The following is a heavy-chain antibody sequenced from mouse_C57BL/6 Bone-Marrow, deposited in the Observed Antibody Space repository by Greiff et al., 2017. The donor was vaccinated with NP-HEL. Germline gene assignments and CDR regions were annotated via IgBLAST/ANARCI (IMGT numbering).Heavy chain of an antibody. J-gene: IGHJ2*01. V-gene: IGHV1-81*01. CDR1: GYTFTSYG. D-gene: IGHD2-5*01. CDR3: AREGYYSNLFDY. CDR2: IYPRSGNT. Sequence: VQLKESGAELARPGASVKLSCKASGYTFTSYGISWVKQRTGQGLEWIGEIYPRSGNTYYNEKFKGKATLTADKSSSTAYMELRSLTSEDSAVYFCAREGYYSNLFDYWGQGTTLTVSS.